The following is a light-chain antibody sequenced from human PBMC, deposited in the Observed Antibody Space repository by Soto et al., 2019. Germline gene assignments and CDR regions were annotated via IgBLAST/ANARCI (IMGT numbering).Light chain of an antibody. Sequence: DIQMTHSPSSLSASVGDRATITCRARQSISSYLNWYQLKPGKAHKILIYGASSLQSGSTSPFSGSRSRTHFTLAITSLQPEDSPTYYCQQSYETHLTFRGGTKVEIK. CDR2: GAS. V-gene: IGKV1-39*01. CDR3: QQSYETHLT. CDR1: QSISSY. J-gene: IGKJ4*01.